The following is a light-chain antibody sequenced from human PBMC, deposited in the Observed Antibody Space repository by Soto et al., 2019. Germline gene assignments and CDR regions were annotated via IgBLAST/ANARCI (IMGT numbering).Light chain of an antibody. CDR3: QQSYSRVT. CDR2: AAS. J-gene: IGKJ1*01. CDR1: QSISSY. V-gene: IGKV1-39*01. Sequence: DIQMTQSPSSLSASVGDRVTITCRASQSISSYLNWYQQKPGKAPKLLIYAASNLQSGVPSRFSGSRSGTDFTLTISSLQPEDFATYYCQQSYSRVTFGQGTKVDIK.